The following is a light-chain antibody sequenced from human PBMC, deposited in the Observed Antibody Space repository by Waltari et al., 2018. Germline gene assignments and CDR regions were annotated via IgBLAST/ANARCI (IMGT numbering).Light chain of an antibody. J-gene: IGLJ2*01. V-gene: IGLV2-23*01. CDR2: DDT. CDR3: CSYARSYTCL. Sequence: QPALTQPPSVSGSPGRSITISCAGTTSDVGHYNLVSWYQHYPGKAPKVMIYDDTRRPAGVSDRFSGSKSGNTASLTISRVQAEDEADYYCCSYARSYTCLFGGGTKLTVL. CDR1: TSDVGHYNL.